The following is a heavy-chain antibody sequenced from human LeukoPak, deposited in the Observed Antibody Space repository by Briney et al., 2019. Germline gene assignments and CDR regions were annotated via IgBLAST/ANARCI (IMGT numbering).Heavy chain of an antibody. CDR3: AKAGGSGMYSSSWYRHFDY. J-gene: IGHJ4*02. CDR2: IRYDGSNK. CDR1: GFTFKSYG. Sequence: GGSLRLSCAASGFTFKSYGMHWVRQAPGKGLQWVAFIRYDGSNKYYTDSVKGQFTISRDDSKNTLYLQMNSLRAEDTAVYYCAKAGGSGMYSSSWYRHFDYWGQGTLVTVSS. D-gene: IGHD6-13*01. V-gene: IGHV3-30*02.